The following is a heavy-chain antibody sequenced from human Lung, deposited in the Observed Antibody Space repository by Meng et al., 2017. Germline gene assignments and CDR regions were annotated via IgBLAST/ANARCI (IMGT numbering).Heavy chain of an antibody. V-gene: IGHV3-15*01. Sequence: VGSGGGVVKPGGSLRLSCVASGFSFTDAWMSWVRQAPGKGLEWVGRIKSNSDGGTTDYAAPVKGRFTISRDDSKNTLYLQMNSLITEDTAVYFCATGAAAADHWGQGTLVTVSS. CDR1: GFSFTDAW. D-gene: IGHD6-13*01. J-gene: IGHJ4*02. CDR2: IKSNSDGGTT. CDR3: ATGAAAADH.